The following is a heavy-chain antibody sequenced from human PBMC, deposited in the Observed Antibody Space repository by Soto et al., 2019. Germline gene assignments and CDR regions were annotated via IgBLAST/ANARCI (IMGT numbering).Heavy chain of an antibody. Sequence: SGGSLRLSCGASGFTFSSYSMNLVRQAPGKGLEWVSYISSSSSTIYYADSVKGRFTISRDNAKNSLYLQMNSLRAEDTAVYYCARPGYCSSTSCNNWFDPWGQGTLVTVSS. CDR2: ISSSSSTI. CDR1: GFTFSSYS. D-gene: IGHD2-2*03. CDR3: ARPGYCSSTSCNNWFDP. V-gene: IGHV3-48*01. J-gene: IGHJ5*02.